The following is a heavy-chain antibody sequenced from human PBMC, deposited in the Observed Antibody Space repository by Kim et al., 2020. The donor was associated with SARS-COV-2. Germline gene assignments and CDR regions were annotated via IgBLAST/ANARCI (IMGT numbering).Heavy chain of an antibody. CDR2: MNPNSGNT. D-gene: IGHD5-12*01. CDR3: ARGARYSGYDYAY. Sequence: ASVKVSCKASGYTFTSYDINWVRQATGQGLEWMGWMNPNSGNTGYAQKFQGRVTMTRNTSISTAYMELSSLRSEDAAVYYCARGARYSGYDYAYWGQGTLVTVSS. J-gene: IGHJ4*02. V-gene: IGHV1-8*01. CDR1: GYTFTSYD.